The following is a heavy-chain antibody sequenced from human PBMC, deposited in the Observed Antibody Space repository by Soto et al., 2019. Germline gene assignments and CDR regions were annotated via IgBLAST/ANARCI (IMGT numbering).Heavy chain of an antibody. Sequence: SDTLSLTCTVLGGSISSYYWSWIRQPPGKGLECIGYIYYNGRADYNPSLKSRVTISVDASKNQFSLKLSSVTAADTAVYYCARLRGGPHNWFDPWGQGTRVTVSS. D-gene: IGHD3-10*01. CDR2: IYYNGRA. CDR3: ARLRGGPHNWFDP. V-gene: IGHV4-59*08. CDR1: GGSISSYY. J-gene: IGHJ5*02.